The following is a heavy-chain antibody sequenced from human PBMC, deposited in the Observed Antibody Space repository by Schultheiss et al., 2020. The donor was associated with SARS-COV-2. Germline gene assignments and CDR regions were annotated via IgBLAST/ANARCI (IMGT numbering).Heavy chain of an antibody. CDR2: VYSGGST. D-gene: IGHD4-11*01. Sequence: GGSLRLSCAVSGFTVSSQYMSWLRQAPGKGLEWVSVVYSGGSTYYADSVKGRFTISRDNSKNTLYLQMNSLRAEDTAVYYCANSDYNFDYWGQGTLVTVSS. J-gene: IGHJ4*02. V-gene: IGHV3-53*01. CDR3: ANSDYNFDY. CDR1: GFTVSSQY.